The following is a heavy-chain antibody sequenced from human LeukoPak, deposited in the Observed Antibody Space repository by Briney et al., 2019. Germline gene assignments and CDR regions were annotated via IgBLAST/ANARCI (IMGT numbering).Heavy chain of an antibody. CDR3: ARATVTLDFDY. Sequence: GRSLRLSCAASGFTFSSYAMHWVRQAPGKGLEWVAVISYDGSNKYYADSVKGRFTISRDNAKNTLYLQMNSLRAEDTAVYYCARATVTLDFDYWGQGTLVTVSS. D-gene: IGHD4-17*01. CDR1: GFTFSSYA. V-gene: IGHV3-30-3*01. CDR2: ISYDGSNK. J-gene: IGHJ4*02.